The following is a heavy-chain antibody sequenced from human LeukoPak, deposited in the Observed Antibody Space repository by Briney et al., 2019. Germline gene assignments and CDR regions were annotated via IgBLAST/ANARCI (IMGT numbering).Heavy chain of an antibody. V-gene: IGHV3-74*01. CDR1: GFTFSSYW. J-gene: IGHJ4*02. CDR3: ARNYGGYSH. D-gene: IGHD4-23*01. Sequence: GGSLRLSCAASGFTFSSYWMHWVRQAPGKGLVWVSRINTDGSNYYADSVKGRFTISRDNAKNTLYLQMNSLRADDTAVYYCARNYGGYSHWGQGTLVTVSS. CDR2: INTDGSN.